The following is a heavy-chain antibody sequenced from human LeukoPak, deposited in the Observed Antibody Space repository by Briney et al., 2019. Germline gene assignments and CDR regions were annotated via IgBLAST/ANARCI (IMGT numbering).Heavy chain of an antibody. V-gene: IGHV4-59*01. J-gene: IGHJ4*01. D-gene: IGHD3-22*01. CDR1: GGAIRSYY. Sequence: SETLSLTCNVSGGAIRSYYCSWIRQPPGKGLEWIGYIYYSGSTNYNPSLKSRVTISVDTSKNQFSLKLSSVTAADTAVYYCASFRYYDSSGYYRGYFDYWGLGTLVTVSS. CDR3: ASFRYYDSSGYYRGYFDY. CDR2: IYYSGST.